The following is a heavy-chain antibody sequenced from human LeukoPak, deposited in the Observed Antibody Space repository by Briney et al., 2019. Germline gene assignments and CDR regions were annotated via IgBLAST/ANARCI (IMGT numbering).Heavy chain of an antibody. V-gene: IGHV3-23*01. J-gene: IGHJ4*02. CDR1: GFTFSSYA. CDR2: ISGSDYST. CDR3: AKAASNSWYYFDY. Sequence: GGSLRLSCAASGFTFSSYAMSWVRQAPGKGLEWVSAISGSDYSTYYADSVKGRFTISRDNFKNTLYLQMSSLRAEDTAVYHCAKAASNSWYYFDYWGQGTLVTVSS. D-gene: IGHD6-13*01.